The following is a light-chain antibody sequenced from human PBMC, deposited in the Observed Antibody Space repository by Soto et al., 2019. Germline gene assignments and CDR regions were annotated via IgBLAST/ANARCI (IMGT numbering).Light chain of an antibody. CDR3: QQYYSTRGT. V-gene: IGKV4-1*01. Sequence: DVLLTPSPDSLSVSLGERATINCKSSQSVLYSSNNKNYLAWYQQKPGQPPKLLIFWASTRESGVPDRFSGSGSGTDFTLTISSLQAEDVAVYYCQQYYSTRGTFGQGTKVDIK. CDR2: WAS. J-gene: IGKJ1*01. CDR1: QSVLYSSNNKNY.